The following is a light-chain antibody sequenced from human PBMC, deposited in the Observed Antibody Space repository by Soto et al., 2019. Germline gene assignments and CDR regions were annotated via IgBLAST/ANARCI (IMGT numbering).Light chain of an antibody. CDR3: QQAHSLPWT. CDR2: SAS. V-gene: IGKV1-12*02. Sequence: DIQMTQSPSSLSASVGDRVNITCRASQSISDWVAWYQQKPGEAPKLLIYSASFLHSGVPSRFSGSGSGTEFSLTIASLQPEDFATYFCQQAHSLPWTFGQGTKVTVK. J-gene: IGKJ1*01. CDR1: QSISDW.